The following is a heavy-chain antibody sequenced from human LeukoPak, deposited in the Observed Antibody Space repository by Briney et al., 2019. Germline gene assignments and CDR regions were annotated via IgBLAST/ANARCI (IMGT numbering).Heavy chain of an antibody. V-gene: IGHV3-21*01. CDR2: ISSSSSYI. CDR3: ARGSITMIVVVIENYYYMDV. J-gene: IGHJ6*03. D-gene: IGHD3-22*01. Sequence: GGSLRLSCAASGFTFSSYNMNWGRQAPGKGLEWGSSISSSSSYIYYADSVKGRFTISRDNAKNSLYLQMNSLRAEDTAVYYCARGSITMIVVVIENYYYMDVWGKGTTVTVSS. CDR1: GFTFSSYN.